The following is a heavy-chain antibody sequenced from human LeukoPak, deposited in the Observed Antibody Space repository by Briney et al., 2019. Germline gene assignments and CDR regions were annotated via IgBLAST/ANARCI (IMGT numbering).Heavy chain of an antibody. Sequence: YYSGSTNYNPSLKSRVTISVDTSKDQFSLKLSSVTAADTAIYYCARSYCSGGSCWVYFDYWGQGTLVTVSS. J-gene: IGHJ4*02. CDR2: YYSGST. CDR3: ARSYCSGGSCWVYFDY. D-gene: IGHD2-15*01. V-gene: IGHV4-59*08.